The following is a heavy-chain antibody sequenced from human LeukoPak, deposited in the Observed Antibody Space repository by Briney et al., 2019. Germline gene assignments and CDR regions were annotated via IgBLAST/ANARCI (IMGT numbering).Heavy chain of an antibody. CDR1: GGSISSSSYY. V-gene: IGHV4-39*07. Sequence: PSETLSLTCTVSGGSISSSSYYWGWIRQPPGKGLEWIGSIYYSGSTYYNPSLKSRVTISVDTSKNQFSLKLSSVTAADTAVYYCATRPFMCYYYYMDVWGKGTTVTVSS. D-gene: IGHD3-10*02. CDR2: IYYSGST. J-gene: IGHJ6*03. CDR3: ATRPFMCYYYYMDV.